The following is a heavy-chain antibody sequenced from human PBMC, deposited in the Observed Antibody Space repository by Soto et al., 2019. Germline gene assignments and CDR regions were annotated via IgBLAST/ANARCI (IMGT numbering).Heavy chain of an antibody. CDR1: GGSISSSHW. CDR3: ARVVLSITRGAFDA. D-gene: IGHD1-20*01. J-gene: IGHJ3*01. CDR2: ISHSGTS. Sequence: QVRLQESGPGLVKPSRTLSLTCAVSGGSISSSHWWTWVRQSPGKGLEYIGEISHSGTSNSNPSLKSRVTLSVDRSKNHFSLTLTSVTAADTAVYYCARVVLSITRGAFDAWGQGPPVIVSS. V-gene: IGHV4-4*02.